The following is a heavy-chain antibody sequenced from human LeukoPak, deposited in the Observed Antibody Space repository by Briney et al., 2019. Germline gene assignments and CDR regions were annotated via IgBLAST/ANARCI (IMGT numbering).Heavy chain of an antibody. Sequence: SVKVSCKASGGTFISYAISWVRQAPGQGLEWMGRIIPIFGTANYAQNFQDRVTITAEKSTSTAYMELSSLRSEDTAVYYCARTDSGSFSFDYWGQGTLVTVSS. CDR2: IIPIFGTA. V-gene: IGHV1-69*06. J-gene: IGHJ4*02. CDR1: GGTFISYA. CDR3: ARTDSGSFSFDY. D-gene: IGHD1-26*01.